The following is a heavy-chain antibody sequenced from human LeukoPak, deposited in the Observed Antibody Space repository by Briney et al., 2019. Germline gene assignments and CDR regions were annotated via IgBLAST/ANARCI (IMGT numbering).Heavy chain of an antibody. CDR1: GITLSNYG. Sequence: GGSLRLSCAVSGITLSNYGMSWVRQVPGKGLEWVAGISDSGGRTNYADSVKGRFTISRDNSNNTLYLQMNSLRAEDTAVYYCAKGAASRGYTYVANWGQGTLVTVSS. V-gene: IGHV3-23*01. CDR3: AKGAASRGYTYVAN. D-gene: IGHD5-18*01. J-gene: IGHJ4*02. CDR2: ISDSGGRT.